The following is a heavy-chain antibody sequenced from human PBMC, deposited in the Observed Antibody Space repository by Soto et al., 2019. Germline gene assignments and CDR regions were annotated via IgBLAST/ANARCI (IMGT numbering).Heavy chain of an antibody. CDR2: IQTKTGGGTA. CDR1: GLSFSDVK. J-gene: IGHJ3*02. V-gene: IGHV3-15*01. Sequence: EVQLVASGGVLVKPGESLRLSCAGSGLSFSDVKMTWVRQPPGKGLEWVGRIQTKTGGGTADYPAAVRGRFTISRDDSKNTLYLQLNSLKTEDTAVYYCATDYGWAFQIWGQGTTVTVSS. D-gene: IGHD4-17*01. CDR3: ATDYGWAFQI.